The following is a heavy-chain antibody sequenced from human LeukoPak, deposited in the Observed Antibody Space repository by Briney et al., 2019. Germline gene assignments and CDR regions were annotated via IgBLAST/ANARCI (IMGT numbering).Heavy chain of an antibody. CDR2: ISSSGSTI. CDR1: GFTFSSYE. CDR3: ARETSSGYDY. D-gene: IGHD3-22*01. J-gene: IGHJ4*02. V-gene: IGHV3-48*03. Sequence: GGSLRPSCAASGFTFSSYEMNWVRQAPGKGLEWVSYISSSGSTIYYADSVKGRFTISRDNAKNSLYLQMNSLRAEDTAVYYCARETSSGYDYWGQGTLVTVSS.